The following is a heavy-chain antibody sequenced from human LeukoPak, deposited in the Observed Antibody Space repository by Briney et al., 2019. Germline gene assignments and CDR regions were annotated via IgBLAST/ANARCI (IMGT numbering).Heavy chain of an antibody. V-gene: IGHV1-18*01. CDR2: ISGYNRNT. CDR1: GYTFTTSG. D-gene: IGHD3-22*01. CDR3: ASSATRGYYYDSSGYYNY. Sequence: ASVKVSCKASGYTFTTSGISWVRQAPGQGLEWMGWISGYNRNTNYAQKFQGRVTMTTDTSTSTVYMELSRLRSEVTAVYYCASSATRGYYYDSSGYYNYWGQGTLVTVSS. J-gene: IGHJ4*02.